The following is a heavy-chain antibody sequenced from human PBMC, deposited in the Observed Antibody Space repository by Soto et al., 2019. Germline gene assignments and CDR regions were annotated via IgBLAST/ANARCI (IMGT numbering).Heavy chain of an antibody. Sequence: ASVKVSCKASGYTFTSYDINWVRQATGQGLEWMGWMNPNSGNTGYAQKFQGRVTMTRNTSISTAYMELSSLRSEDTSVYYCARPLGLVVAATAFDPWGQGTLVTVSS. D-gene: IGHD2-15*01. J-gene: IGHJ5*02. CDR2: MNPNSGNT. CDR1: GYTFTSYD. CDR3: ARPLGLVVAATAFDP. V-gene: IGHV1-8*01.